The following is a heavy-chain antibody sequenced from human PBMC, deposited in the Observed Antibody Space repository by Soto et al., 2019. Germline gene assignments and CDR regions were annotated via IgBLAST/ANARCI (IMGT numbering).Heavy chain of an antibody. CDR2: TRNKANSYTS. CDR3: ARARYRTGNDY. D-gene: IGHD1-26*01. J-gene: IGHJ4*02. Sequence: APSGFTFTDHYMDLVRQAPGKRLELVCRTRNKANSYTSGYGASVKGRFTISRDDSKNPLYLQMNSLKTDDTAVYYCARARYRTGNDYWGQGTLVTVSS. CDR1: GFTFTDHY. V-gene: IGHV3-72*01.